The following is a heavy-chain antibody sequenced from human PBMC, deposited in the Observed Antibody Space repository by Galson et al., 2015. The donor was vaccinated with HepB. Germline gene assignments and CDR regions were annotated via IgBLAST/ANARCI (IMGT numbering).Heavy chain of an antibody. CDR2: ISYDGSNK. Sequence: SLRLSCAASGFTFSSYAMHWVRQAPGKGLEWVAVISYDGSNKYYADSVKGRFTISRDNSKNTLYLQKNSLRAEETAVYYCGGGGGSTSGGNYYGMDVWGQVTTVTVSS. CDR1: GFTFSSYA. J-gene: IGHJ6*02. V-gene: IGHV3-30*04. D-gene: IGHD2-2*01. CDR3: GGGGGSTSGGNYYGMDV.